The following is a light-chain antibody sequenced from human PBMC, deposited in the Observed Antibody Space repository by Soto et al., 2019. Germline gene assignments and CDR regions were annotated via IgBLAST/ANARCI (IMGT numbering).Light chain of an antibody. Sequence: EIVLTQSPGTLSLSPGERATLSCRAMKSVSSSYLAWYQQRPGQAPRLLIYVASRRATGIPDRFSGSGSGTDFTLTISRLEPEDLAVYYSQQYDNSVWTFGQGTKVDIK. CDR3: QQYDNSVWT. V-gene: IGKV3-20*01. CDR2: VAS. CDR1: KSVSSSY. J-gene: IGKJ1*01.